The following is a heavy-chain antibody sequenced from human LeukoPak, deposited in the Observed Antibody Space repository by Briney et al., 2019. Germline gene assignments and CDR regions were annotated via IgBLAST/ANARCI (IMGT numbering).Heavy chain of an antibody. CDR1: GGSLSSYY. CDR3: ARHLGYCSGGSCYSWFDP. Sequence: SETLSLTCTVSGGSLSSYYWSWIRQPPGKGLEWIGYIYYSGSTNYNPSIKSRVTISVDTSRNQFSLKLSSVTAADTAVYYCARHLGYCSGGSCYSWFDPWGQGTLVTVSS. J-gene: IGHJ5*02. D-gene: IGHD2-15*01. V-gene: IGHV4-59*08. CDR2: IYYSGST.